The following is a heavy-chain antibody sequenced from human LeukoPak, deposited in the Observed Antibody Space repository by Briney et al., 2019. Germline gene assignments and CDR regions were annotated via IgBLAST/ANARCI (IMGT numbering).Heavy chain of an antibody. D-gene: IGHD4-11*01. CDR2: IKTDGSVT. V-gene: IGHV3-74*01. CDR1: GFSYSDYW. CDR3: GRDNNYKVDV. J-gene: IGHJ6*04. Sequence: PGGSLTLSCAASGFSYSDYWMVWVRQAPGKGLVWVSNIKTDGSVTNYADSVKGRSTISRDNAKNTLYLQMNSLRAEDTAVYYCGRDNNYKVDVWGKGTTVTVSS.